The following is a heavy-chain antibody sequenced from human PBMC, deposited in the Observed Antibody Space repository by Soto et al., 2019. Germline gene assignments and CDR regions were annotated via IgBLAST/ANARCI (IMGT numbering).Heavy chain of an antibody. CDR2: FGSGGSI. CDR1: GFTFSNYA. J-gene: IGHJ4*02. V-gene: IGHV3-23*01. CDR3: AKDPGYCSGGSCGFDY. D-gene: IGHD2-15*01. Sequence: GGSLRLSCAASGFTFSNYAMTWVRQAPGKGLEWVSTFGSGGSIYYADSVRGRFTISRDNSKNTLYLQMNSLRAEDTAVYYCAKDPGYCSGGSCGFDYWGQGTLVTVSS.